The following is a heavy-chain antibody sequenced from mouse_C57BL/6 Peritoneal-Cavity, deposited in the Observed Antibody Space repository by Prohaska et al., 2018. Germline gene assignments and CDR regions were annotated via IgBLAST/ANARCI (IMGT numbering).Heavy chain of an antibody. CDR3: ARNEGNYYGSSLDY. J-gene: IGHJ2*01. CDR2: IWTGGGT. V-gene: IGHV2-9-1*01. CDR1: GFSLTSYA. Sequence: LVAPSQSLSITCTVSGFSLTSYAISWVRLPPGKGLEWLGVIWTGGGTNYNSALKSRLSISKDNSKSQVFLKKNSLQTDDTARYYCARNEGNYYGSSLDYWGQGTTLTVYS. D-gene: IGHD1-1*01.